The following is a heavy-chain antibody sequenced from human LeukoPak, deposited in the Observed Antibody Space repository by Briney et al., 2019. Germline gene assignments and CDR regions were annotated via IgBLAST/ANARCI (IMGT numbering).Heavy chain of an antibody. D-gene: IGHD3-22*01. CDR1: GFTFSSYD. J-gene: IGHJ4*02. Sequence: GGSLRLSCAASGFTFSSYDMHWVRQAPGKGLEWVAFMQYDGSNKYYAESVKGRFTISRDNSKNTLYLQMNSLRAEDTAVYYCAKVGSGYAIDYWGQGTLVTVSS. CDR2: MQYDGSNK. V-gene: IGHV3-30*02. CDR3: AKVGSGYAIDY.